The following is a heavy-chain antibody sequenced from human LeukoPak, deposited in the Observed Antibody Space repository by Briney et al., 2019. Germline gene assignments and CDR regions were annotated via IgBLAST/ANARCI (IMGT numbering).Heavy chain of an antibody. V-gene: IGHV3-30*02. CDR1: GFTFNSQA. J-gene: IGHJ4*02. CDR3: AKPSGSGVDY. CDR2: IRSDGYHT. Sequence: GGSLRLSCAASGFTFNSQAMHWVRQTPGKGLEWVAFIRSDGYHTYYTDSVKGRFIITRDNFKNTLYLQVNSLRLEDMAVYYCAKPSGSGVDYWGRGTRVTVSS. D-gene: IGHD1-26*01.